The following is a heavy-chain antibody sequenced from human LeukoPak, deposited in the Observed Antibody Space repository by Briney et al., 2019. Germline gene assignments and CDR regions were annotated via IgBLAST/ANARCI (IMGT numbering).Heavy chain of an antibody. CDR3: VRGVAVSGMEFFDY. D-gene: IGHD6-19*01. CDR1: GFTFSRYS. CDR2: IWHDGSHK. Sequence: GGSLRLSCAASGFTFSRYSMHWVRQTPGKGLEWVAIIWHDGSHKYYADSVKGRFTISRDSSNNTLSLQMNNLRAEDTAVYFCVRGVAVSGMEFFDYWGQGTQVIVSS. V-gene: IGHV3-33*08. J-gene: IGHJ4*02.